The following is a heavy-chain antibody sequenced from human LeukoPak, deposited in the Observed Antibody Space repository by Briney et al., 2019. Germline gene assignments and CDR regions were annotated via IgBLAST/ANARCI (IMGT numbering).Heavy chain of an antibody. D-gene: IGHD3-16*01. CDR1: GGSINGSG. V-gene: IGHV4-39*01. Sequence: PSETLSLTCTVSGGSINGSGWGWIRQPPGKGLYWIGTIHHSGRPFYNPSLHTRVAISIDTAKKQFALTLSPVTAADTAVYYCARHEGANWFDPWGQGALVTVSS. J-gene: IGHJ5*02. CDR2: IHHSGRP. CDR3: ARHEGANWFDP.